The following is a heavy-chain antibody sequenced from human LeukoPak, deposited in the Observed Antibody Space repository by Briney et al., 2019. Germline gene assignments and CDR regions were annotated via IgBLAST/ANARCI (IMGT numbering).Heavy chain of an antibody. CDR2: ISAYNGNT. CDR3: ARFEWELSWVDP. CDR1: GYTFTSYG. J-gene: IGHJ5*02. D-gene: IGHD1-26*01. Sequence: ASVKVSCKASGYTFTSYGISWVRQAPGQGLEWMGWISAYNGNTNYAQKFQGRVPMTTDTSTSTAYMDLRSLRSDDTAVYYCARFEWELSWVDPWGQGTLVTVSS. V-gene: IGHV1-18*01.